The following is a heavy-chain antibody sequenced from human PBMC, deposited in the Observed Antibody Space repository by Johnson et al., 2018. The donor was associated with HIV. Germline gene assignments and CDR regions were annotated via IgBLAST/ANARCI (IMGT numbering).Heavy chain of an antibody. J-gene: IGHJ3*02. CDR1: GFTFSSYA. V-gene: IGHV3-30-3*01. Sequence: QVQLVESGGGVVQPGRSLRLSCAASGFTFSSYAMHWVRQAPGKGLEWVAVISYDGSNKYYADSVKGRFTISRDNSKNTLYLQMNSLRAEETAVYYCAREGNYYESSSHAFDIWGQGTMVTVSS. D-gene: IGHD3-22*01. CDR3: AREGNYYESSSHAFDI. CDR2: ISYDGSNK.